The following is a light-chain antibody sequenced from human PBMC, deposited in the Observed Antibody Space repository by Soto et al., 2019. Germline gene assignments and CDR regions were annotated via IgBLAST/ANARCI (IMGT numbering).Light chain of an antibody. CDR3: CSHTAPGV. J-gene: IGLJ2*01. CDR1: SNDIGGYNY. Sequence: QSALTQPRSVSGSPGQSVTISCTGTSNDIGGYNYVSWYQQHPGKAPKLMIYDVNKRPSGVPDRFSGSKSGNTASLTISGLQAEDEADYYCCSHTAPGVFGGGTQLTVL. CDR2: DVN. V-gene: IGLV2-11*01.